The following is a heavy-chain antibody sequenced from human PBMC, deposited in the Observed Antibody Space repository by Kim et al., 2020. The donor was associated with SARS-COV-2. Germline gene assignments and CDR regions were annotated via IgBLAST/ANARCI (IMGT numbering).Heavy chain of an antibody. J-gene: IGHJ3*02. V-gene: IGHV4-31*11. CDR3: GRARISMIVVVDAFVI. Sequence: SETLSLTCAVSGGSISSAGYYWIWIPQHPGKERVWIVNINDSGSTNYNPALKSRVTISVDTAKNQFSLKLSTVTAAETAAYYCGRARISMIVVVDAFVI. CDR1: GGSISSAGYY. D-gene: IGHD3-22*01. CDR2: INDSGST.